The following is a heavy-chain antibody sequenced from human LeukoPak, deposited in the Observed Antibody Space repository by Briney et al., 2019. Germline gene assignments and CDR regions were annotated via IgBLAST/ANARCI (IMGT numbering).Heavy chain of an antibody. J-gene: IGHJ4*02. V-gene: IGHV3-30*04. CDR3: ARSGGYYYYYFDY. D-gene: IGHD3-22*01. Sequence: GRSLRLSCTASGFTFSRYAMHWVRQAPGKGLEWVAVISYDGSNKYYADSVKGRFTISRDNSKNTLYLQMNSLRAEDTAVYYCARSGGYYYYYFDYWGQGTLVTVSS. CDR2: ISYDGSNK. CDR1: GFTFSRYA.